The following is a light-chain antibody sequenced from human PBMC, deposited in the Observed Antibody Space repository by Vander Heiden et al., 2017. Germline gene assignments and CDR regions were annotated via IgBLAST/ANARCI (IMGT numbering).Light chain of an antibody. Sequence: QSALTQPPSASGSPGQSVTISCTGTSSDVGSYNYVSWYQQHPGKAPKVMIYEVSKRPSGVPDRFSDSKSGNTASLTVSGLQAEDEADYYCSSYAGSNKLVFGGGTKLTVL. CDR2: EVS. V-gene: IGLV2-8*01. J-gene: IGLJ2*01. CDR1: SSDVGSYNY. CDR3: SSYAGSNKLV.